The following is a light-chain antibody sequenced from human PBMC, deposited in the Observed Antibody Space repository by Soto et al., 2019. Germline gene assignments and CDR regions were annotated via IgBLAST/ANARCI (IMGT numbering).Light chain of an antibody. CDR1: QSISSW. V-gene: IGKV1-5*03. J-gene: IGKJ1*01. CDR3: QQYNSDWT. CDR2: KAS. Sequence: DIQMTQSPSTLSASVGDRVTITCRASQSISSWLAWYQQKPGKAPKLLIYKASSLESGVPSRFSGSGSGTEFTLTIISLQPDDFASYYCQQYNSDWTFGQGTKVDIK.